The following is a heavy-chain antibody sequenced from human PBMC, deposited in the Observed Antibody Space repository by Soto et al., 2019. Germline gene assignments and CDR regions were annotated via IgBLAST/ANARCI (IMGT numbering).Heavy chain of an antibody. J-gene: IGHJ4*02. Sequence: GGSLRLSCAASGFTFSSYAMSWVRQAPGKGLEWVSAISGSGGSTYYADSVKGRFTISRDNSQNTLYLQMNSLRAEDTAVYYWAFHLLQFLEWLFDYWGQGPLVTVSS. CDR1: GFTFSSYA. V-gene: IGHV3-23*01. CDR3: AFHLLQFLEWLFDY. D-gene: IGHD3-3*01. CDR2: ISGSGGST.